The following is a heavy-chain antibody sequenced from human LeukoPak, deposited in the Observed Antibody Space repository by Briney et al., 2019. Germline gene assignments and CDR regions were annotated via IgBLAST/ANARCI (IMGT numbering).Heavy chain of an antibody. J-gene: IGHJ4*02. D-gene: IGHD6-13*01. V-gene: IGHV4-30-2*01. CDR2: INHSGST. CDR1: GGSISSGGYY. CDR3: ARGRRQQLAPIDY. Sequence: SQTLSLTCTVSGGSISSGGYYWSWIRQPPGKGLEWIGEINHSGSTNYNPSLKSRVTISVDTSKNQFSLKLSSVTAADTAVYYCARGRRQQLAPIDYWGQGTLVTVSS.